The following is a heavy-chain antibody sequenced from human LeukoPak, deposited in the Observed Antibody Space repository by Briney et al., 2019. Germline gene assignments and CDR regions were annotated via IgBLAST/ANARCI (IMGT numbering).Heavy chain of an antibody. CDR2: TSGDEDST. CDR3: TKDLMTGFSNGWHFGS. Sequence: GGSLRLSCAASGFTFKSFAMSWVRQAPGKGLEWVAVTSGDEDSTHYAESVRGRFIISTDNSKSSLYLQMNSLRAEDTAVCYCTKDLMTGFSNGWHFGSWGQGTLVTVSS. V-gene: IGHV3-23*01. CDR1: GFTFKSFA. J-gene: IGHJ4*02. D-gene: IGHD6-19*01.